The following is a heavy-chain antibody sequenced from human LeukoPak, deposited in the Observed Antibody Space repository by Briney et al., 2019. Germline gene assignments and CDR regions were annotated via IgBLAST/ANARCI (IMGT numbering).Heavy chain of an antibody. V-gene: IGHV3-23*01. D-gene: IGHD3-16*01. CDR3: AKDGGQGADY. CDR1: GFNFRNYG. J-gene: IGHJ4*02. CDR2: MGGNRDYP. Sequence: GRTPRLSCQASGFNFRNYGLTWGRDAAGPGLGWVSGMGGNRDYPYHADSVKGRFIISRDNSKNTLYLQINSLRAEDMAVYYCAKDGGQGADYWGQGTLVSVSS.